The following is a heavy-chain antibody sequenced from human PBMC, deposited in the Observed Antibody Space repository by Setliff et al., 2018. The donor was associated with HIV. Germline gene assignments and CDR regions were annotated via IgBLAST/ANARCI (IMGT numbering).Heavy chain of an antibody. CDR2: ISYDGSNK. Sequence: LRLSCAASGFTFSGYAMHWVRQAPGKGLEWVAVISYDGSNKYYPDSVKGRFTISRDNSKNTLYLQMNSLRVEDTAVYYCARDPGYGPFGVLTRKGPGYYYYYRDVWGKGTTVTVSS. CDR3: ARDPGYGPFGVLTRKGPGYYYYYRDV. J-gene: IGHJ6*03. V-gene: IGHV3-30*04. CDR1: GFTFSGYA. D-gene: IGHD3-3*01.